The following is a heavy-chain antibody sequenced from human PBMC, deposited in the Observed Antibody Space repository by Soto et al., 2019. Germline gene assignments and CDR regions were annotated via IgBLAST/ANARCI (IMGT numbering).Heavy chain of an antibody. V-gene: IGHV3-21*02. CDR1: ELTSGNNN. Sequence: EVQLVGSGGGRASPGGSLRLSGAALELTSGNNNMNWAPKAPGKGRDGAGSIGISSVYRYYADSLKGRFTISRNNAENSVFLQMNSLRADDTAVYYCARVEGISDSSGYHVVSGYFDYWGQGTPVTVSS. J-gene: IGHJ4*02. CDR2: IGISSVYR. D-gene: IGHD3-22*01. CDR3: ARVEGISDSSGYHVVSGYFDY.